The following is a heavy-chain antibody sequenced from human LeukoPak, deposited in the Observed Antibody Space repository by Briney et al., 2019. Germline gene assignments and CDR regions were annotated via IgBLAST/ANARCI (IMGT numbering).Heavy chain of an antibody. V-gene: IGHV3-53*01. J-gene: IGHJ4*02. CDR2: IHSGGST. Sequence: GGSLRLSCAASGFTVSNNYMNWVRQAPGKGLEWVSVIHSGGSTYYADSVKGRFTISRDNSKNTLYLQMNSLRAEDTAVYYCANEPWGIAAAMGYFDYWGQGTLVTVSS. CDR1: GFTVSNNY. CDR3: ANEPWGIAAAMGYFDY. D-gene: IGHD6-13*01.